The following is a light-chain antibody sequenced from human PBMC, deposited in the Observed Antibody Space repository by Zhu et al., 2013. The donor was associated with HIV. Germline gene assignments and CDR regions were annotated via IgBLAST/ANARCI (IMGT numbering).Light chain of an antibody. Sequence: DTQMTQSPSTLSASVGDRVTMTCRASQSVSTWVAWYQHKPGKAPKLLIYKASSLQSGVPSRFSGSGSGTDFTLTITSLQPEDFATFYCQQSYSMPFTFGPGTKVDIK. V-gene: IGKV1-5*03. J-gene: IGKJ3*01. CDR1: QSVSTW. CDR3: QQSYSMPFT. CDR2: KAS.